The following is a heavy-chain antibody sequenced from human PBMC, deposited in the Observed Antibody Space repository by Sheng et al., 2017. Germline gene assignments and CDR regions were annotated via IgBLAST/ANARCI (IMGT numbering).Heavy chain of an antibody. CDR1: GGSISSDY. CDR2: VYYTGST. Sequence: QVQLQESGPGLVKASETLSLTCTVSGGSISSDYWSWIRQPPGKGLEWIGYVYYTGSTNYNSSLKSRVTISVDTSRNLFYLRLSSVTAADTAVYYCARLYPEGLWGRGALVTVSS. J-gene: IGHJ2*01. V-gene: IGHV4-59*01. CDR3: ARLYPEGL. D-gene: IGHD2-8*01.